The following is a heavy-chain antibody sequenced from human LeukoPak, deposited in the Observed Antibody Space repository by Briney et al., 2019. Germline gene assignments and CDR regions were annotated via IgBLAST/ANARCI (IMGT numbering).Heavy chain of an antibody. J-gene: IGHJ6*02. CDR3: ARVGPHYGMDV. Sequence: GSLRLSCAASGFTFSSYSMNWVRQAPGKGLEWVSVIYSGGSAYYADSVKGRFTISRDNSKNTLYLQMNSLRAEDTAVYYCARVGPHYGMDVWGQGTTVTVSS. V-gene: IGHV3-53*01. CDR1: GFTFSSYS. CDR2: IYSGGSA.